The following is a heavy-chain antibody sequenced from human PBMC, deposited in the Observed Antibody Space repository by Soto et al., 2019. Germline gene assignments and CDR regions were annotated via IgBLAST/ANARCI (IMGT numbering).Heavy chain of an antibody. CDR3: AMSSGSFFDY. Sequence: SETLSLTCTVSGGSISSYYWSWIRQPPGKGLEWIGYIYYSGSTNYNPSLKSRVTISVDTSKNQFSLKLSSVTAADTAVYYCAMSSGSFFDYWGQGTLVTVSS. CDR2: IYYSGST. J-gene: IGHJ4*02. D-gene: IGHD3-22*01. CDR1: GGSISSYY. V-gene: IGHV4-59*01.